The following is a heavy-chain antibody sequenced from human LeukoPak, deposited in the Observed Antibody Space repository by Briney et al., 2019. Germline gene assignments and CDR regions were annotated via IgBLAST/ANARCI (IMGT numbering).Heavy chain of an antibody. CDR2: IYTSGST. Sequence: SETLSLTCTVSGASISSYYWSWVRQPAEEGLEWIGRIYTSGSTNYKPSLKSRVTMSVDTSKNQFSLKLTSVTAADTAVYYCAREGVENSSWYPLDSWGPGTLVTVSS. D-gene: IGHD6-13*01. V-gene: IGHV4-4*07. J-gene: IGHJ4*02. CDR3: AREGVENSSWYPLDS. CDR1: GASISSYY.